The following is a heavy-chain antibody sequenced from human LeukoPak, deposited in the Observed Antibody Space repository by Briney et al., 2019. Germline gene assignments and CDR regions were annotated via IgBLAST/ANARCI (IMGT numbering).Heavy chain of an antibody. CDR3: AKVRYQLLIDY. CDR1: GFTFSTYG. CDR2: IRYDGSYK. V-gene: IGHV3-30*02. Sequence: GGSLRLSCAASGFTFSTYGMHWVRQAPGKGLEWVAFIRYDGSYKYYADSVKGRFTISRDNSKNTLYLQMNSLRADDTAVYYCAKVRYQLLIDYWGQGTLVTVSS. J-gene: IGHJ4*02. D-gene: IGHD2-2*01.